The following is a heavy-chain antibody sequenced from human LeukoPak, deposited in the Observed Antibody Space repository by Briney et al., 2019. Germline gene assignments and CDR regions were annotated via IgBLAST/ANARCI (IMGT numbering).Heavy chain of an antibody. J-gene: IGHJ4*02. CDR3: AKSTVTTD. V-gene: IGHV3-23*01. Sequence: GGSLRLSCAASGITFGSYAMSWVRQAPGKGLEWVSGIGGSGDSTSHADSVKGRFTISRDNSKNTLYLQMNGLRAEDTAVYYCAKSTVTTDWGQGSLVTVSS. CDR1: GITFGSYA. CDR2: IGGSGDST. D-gene: IGHD4-17*01.